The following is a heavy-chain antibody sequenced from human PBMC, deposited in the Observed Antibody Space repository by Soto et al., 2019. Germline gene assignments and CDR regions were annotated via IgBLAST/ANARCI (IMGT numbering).Heavy chain of an antibody. CDR2: IIPIYGTA. J-gene: IGHJ5*02. CDR3: ARVGCWSSTSCYPDRNWFDP. Sequence: QVQLVQSGAEVKKPGSSVKVSCKASGGTFSSYAISWVRQAPGQGLEWMGGIIPIYGTANYAQKFQGRVTITAAESTSTAYMELSSRRSEDTAVYYCARVGCWSSTSCYPDRNWFDPWGQGTLVTVSS. CDR1: GGTFSSYA. D-gene: IGHD2-2*01. V-gene: IGHV1-69*01.